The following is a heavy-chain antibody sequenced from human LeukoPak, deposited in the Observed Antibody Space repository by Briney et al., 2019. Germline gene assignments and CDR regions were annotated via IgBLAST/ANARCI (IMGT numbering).Heavy chain of an antibody. V-gene: IGHV4-59*01. J-gene: IGHJ4*02. CDR2: IYYSGST. Sequence: SSETLSLTCTVSGGSISSYYWSWIRQPPRKGLEWIGYIYYSGSTNYNPSLKSRVTISVDTSKNQFSLKLSSVTAADTAVYYCARGRDYGGNPFDYWGQGTLVTVSS. D-gene: IGHD4-23*01. CDR1: GGSISSYY. CDR3: ARGRDYGGNPFDY.